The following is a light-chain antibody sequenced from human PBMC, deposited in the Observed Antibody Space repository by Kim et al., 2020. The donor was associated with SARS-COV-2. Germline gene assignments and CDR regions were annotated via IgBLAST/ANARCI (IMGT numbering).Light chain of an antibody. CDR1: QSVHSY. J-gene: IGKJ2*01. V-gene: IGKV3-15*01. CDR3: QQYNNWPPYT. Sequence: VAPVERATLSCRASQSVHSYLAWYQQKPGQAPRLLIYGASTRATGTPARFGGSGSGTEFTLTISSLQSEDFAVYYCQQYNNWPPYTFGQGTKLEI. CDR2: GAS.